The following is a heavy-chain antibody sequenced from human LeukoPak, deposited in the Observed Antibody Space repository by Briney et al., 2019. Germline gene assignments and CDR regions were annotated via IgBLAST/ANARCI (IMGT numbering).Heavy chain of an antibody. J-gene: IGHJ6*02. CDR2: ISWNSGSI. CDR3: AKAGSRGSSIEGYYYYYYGMDV. V-gene: IGHV3-9*01. CDR1: GFTFDDYA. D-gene: IGHD6-13*01. Sequence: PSGGSLRLSCAASGFTFDDYAMHWVRQAPGKGLEWVSGISWNSGSIGYADSVKGRFTISRDNSKNTLYLQMGSLRTEDTAVYYCAKAGSRGSSIEGYYYYYYGMDVWGQGTTVTVSS.